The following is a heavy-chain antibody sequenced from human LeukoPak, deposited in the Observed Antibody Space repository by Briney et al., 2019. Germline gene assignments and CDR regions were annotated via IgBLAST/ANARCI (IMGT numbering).Heavy chain of an antibody. Sequence: SETLSLTCTVSGGSISSYYWSWIRQPPGKGREWIGYIYSSGTTNYTPSLKSRVTISLATSKNQFSRTLSSVTAADTAVYYCARGVYIAAAQYGYWGQGTLVTVSS. CDR2: IYSSGTT. D-gene: IGHD6-13*01. V-gene: IGHV4-59*01. CDR1: GGSISSYY. J-gene: IGHJ4*02. CDR3: ARGVYIAAAQYGY.